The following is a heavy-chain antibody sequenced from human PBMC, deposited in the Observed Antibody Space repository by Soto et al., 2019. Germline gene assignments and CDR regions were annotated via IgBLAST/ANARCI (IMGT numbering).Heavy chain of an antibody. Sequence: GASVKVSCKASGYTFTSYYMHWVRQAPGQGLEWMGIVNPSGGSTSYAQKFQGRVTMTRDTSTSTVYMELSSPRSEDTAVYYCARVGLSYSSLADHWGQGTLVTVSS. CDR1: GYTFTSYY. V-gene: IGHV1-46*01. CDR2: VNPSGGST. J-gene: IGHJ4*02. D-gene: IGHD6-6*01. CDR3: ARVGLSYSSLADH.